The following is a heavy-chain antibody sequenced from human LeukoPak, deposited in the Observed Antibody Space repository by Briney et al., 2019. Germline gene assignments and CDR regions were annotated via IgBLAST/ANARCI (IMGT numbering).Heavy chain of an antibody. CDR1: GVSISSYS. Sequence: SETLSLTCTVSGVSISSYSWSWIRQPAGKGLEWIGRIYTSGSTNYNPSLKSRVTMSVDTSKNQFSLKLSSVTAADTAVYYCARLQATVTIHAYFDYWGQGTLVTVSS. V-gene: IGHV4-4*07. CDR3: ARLQATVTIHAYFDY. J-gene: IGHJ4*01. D-gene: IGHD4-17*01. CDR2: IYTSGST.